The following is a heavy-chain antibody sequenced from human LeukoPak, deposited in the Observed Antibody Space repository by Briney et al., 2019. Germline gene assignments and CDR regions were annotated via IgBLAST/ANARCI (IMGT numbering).Heavy chain of an antibody. CDR3: ARDVPIEGATTRGHDY. CDR2: ISVYNGNT. V-gene: IGHV1-18*01. J-gene: IGHJ4*02. Sequence: ASVKVSCKASGYTFSSYGISWVRQAPGQGLEWMGWISVYNGNTNYEQKLQGRVTMTTDTSTSTAYMELRSLGSDDTAVYYCARDVPIEGATTRGHDYWGQGTQVTVSS. CDR1: GYTFSSYG. D-gene: IGHD1-26*01.